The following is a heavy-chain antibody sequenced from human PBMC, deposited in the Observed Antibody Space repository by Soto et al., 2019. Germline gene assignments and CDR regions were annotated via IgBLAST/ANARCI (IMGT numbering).Heavy chain of an antibody. CDR3: AHIVVAGLGYYFDY. V-gene: IGHV2-5*02. CDR2: IYWDDDK. D-gene: IGHD6-19*01. Sequence: QITLKESGPTLVKPTQTLTLTCTFSGFSLSSTRMAVGWIRQPPGKALEWLALIYWDDDKRYSPFLKSRLTIHKHPXXNQVVLTMSNMDPVDTARYYCAHIVVAGLGYYFDYWGQGTLVTVSS. J-gene: IGHJ4*02. CDR1: GFSLSSTRMA.